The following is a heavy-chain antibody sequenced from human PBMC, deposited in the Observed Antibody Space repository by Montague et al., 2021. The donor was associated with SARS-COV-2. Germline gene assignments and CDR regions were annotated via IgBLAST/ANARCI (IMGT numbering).Heavy chain of an antibody. CDR2: MRSSGHVA. CDR1: GFTFSDSY. CDR3: ARDLWGAQSGMDV. V-gene: IGHV3-11*06. J-gene: IGHJ6*02. Sequence: SLRLSCAASGFTFSDSYMSWVRQAPGRGLEWIAYMRSSGHVASYADAVRGRFTISRDNAKNSLYLQMNSLRAEDTAMYYCARDLWGAQSGMDVWGQGTTVTVSS. D-gene: IGHD1-26*01.